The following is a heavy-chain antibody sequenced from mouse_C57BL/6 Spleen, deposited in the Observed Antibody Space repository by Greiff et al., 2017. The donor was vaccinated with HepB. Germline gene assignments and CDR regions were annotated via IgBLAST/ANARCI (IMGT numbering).Heavy chain of an antibody. CDR1: GYTFTSYW. CDR3: ARGSWRGYFDV. J-gene: IGHJ1*03. Sequence: VQLQQPGAELVRPGSSVKLSCKASGYTFTSYWMHWVKQRPIQGLEWIGNIDPSDSETHYNQKFKDKATLTVDKSSSTAYMQLSSLTSEDSAVYYCARGSWRGYFDVWGTGTTVTVSS. CDR2: IDPSDSET. V-gene: IGHV1-52*01.